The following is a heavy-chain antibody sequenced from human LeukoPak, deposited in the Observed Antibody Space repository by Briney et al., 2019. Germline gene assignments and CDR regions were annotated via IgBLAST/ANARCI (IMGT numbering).Heavy chain of an antibody. CDR1: GYTFTGYY. J-gene: IGHJ4*02. Sequence: ASVKVSCKASGYTFTGYYMHWVRQAPGQGLEWMGRINPNSGGTNYAQKFQGRVTMTRDTSISTAYMELSRLRSDDTAVYYCARDHSGWYSDDYSDYWGQGTLVTVSS. V-gene: IGHV1-2*06. CDR2: INPNSGGT. D-gene: IGHD6-19*01. CDR3: ARDHSGWYSDDYSDY.